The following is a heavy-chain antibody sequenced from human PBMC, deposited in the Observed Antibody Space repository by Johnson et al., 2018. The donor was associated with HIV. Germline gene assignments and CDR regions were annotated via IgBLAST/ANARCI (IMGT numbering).Heavy chain of an antibody. CDR1: GFIFSNAW. CDR3: DSSGYHDAFDI. J-gene: IGHJ3*02. CDR2: ITGKTDGGTT. D-gene: IGHD3-22*01. Sequence: VQLVESGGGLIEPGGSLRLSCAASGFIFSNAWMTWVRQAPGQGLEWVGRITGKTDGGTTDYAAPVKGRFTISRSESKNTLYLQMNSLKIEDTAVYYYDSSGYHDAFDIWGQGTMVTVSS. V-gene: IGHV3-15*01.